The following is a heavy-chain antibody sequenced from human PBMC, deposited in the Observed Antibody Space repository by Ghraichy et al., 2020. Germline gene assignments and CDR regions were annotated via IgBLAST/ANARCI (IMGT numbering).Heavy chain of an antibody. Sequence: GGSLRLSCAASGFTFSYYSMQWVRQAPGKGLECVSYISSSGRTIYYTDSVEGRFTISRDTAKNSLYLQMNSLRDEDTALYYCARGSDFFDATPPGPDYWGQGTLVTGSS. V-gene: IGHV3-48*02. CDR2: ISSSGRTI. J-gene: IGHJ4*02. CDR3: ARGSDFFDATPPGPDY. D-gene: IGHD2-15*01. CDR1: GFTFSYYS.